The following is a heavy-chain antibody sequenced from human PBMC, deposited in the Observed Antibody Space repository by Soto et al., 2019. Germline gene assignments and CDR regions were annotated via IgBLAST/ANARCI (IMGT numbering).Heavy chain of an antibody. CDR2: ISGRGSST. CDR1: GFTFSNYD. CDR3: AKGSIVAGAIRYELDY. Sequence: EVQLLNSGGGLVQPGGSLRLSCAASGFTFSNYDMNWVRQAPGKGLEWVSAISGRGSSTYYADSVKGRFTISRDDSKNTAYLQMNSLRAEDTAVYYCAKGSIVAGAIRYELDYCGQGTLVTVSS. V-gene: IGHV3-23*01. J-gene: IGHJ4*02. D-gene: IGHD2-2*01.